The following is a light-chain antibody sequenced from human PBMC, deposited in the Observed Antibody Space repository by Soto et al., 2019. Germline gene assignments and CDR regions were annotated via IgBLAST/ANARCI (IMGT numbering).Light chain of an antibody. V-gene: IGLV1-44*01. CDR3: SAWDDSLDDRV. CDR1: RSNIRGNT. J-gene: IGLJ3*02. Sequence: QSVLTQPPSASGTPGQSVTMTCSGGRSNIRGNTVTWYQQLPGAAPKLLIYGNNQRPSGVPDRFSGSKSASSAFLAISGLQSEDEAVYYCSAWDDSLDDRVFGGGTKLTVL. CDR2: GNN.